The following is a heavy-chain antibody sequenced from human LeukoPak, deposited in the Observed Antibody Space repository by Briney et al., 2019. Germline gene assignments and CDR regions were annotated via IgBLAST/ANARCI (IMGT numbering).Heavy chain of an antibody. CDR2: ISGSGGST. CDR1: GFTFSSYA. D-gene: IGHD6-19*01. V-gene: IGHV3-23*01. CDR3: AKGREWLVQVFDY. Sequence: GGSLRLSCAASGFTFSSYAMSWVRQAPGKGLEWVSAISGSGGSTYYADSVKGRFSISRDNSKNTLYLQMNSLRAEDTAVYYWAKGREWLVQVFDYWGQGTLVTVSS. J-gene: IGHJ4*02.